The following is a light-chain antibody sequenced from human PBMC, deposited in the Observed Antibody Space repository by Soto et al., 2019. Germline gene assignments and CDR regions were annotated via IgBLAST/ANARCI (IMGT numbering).Light chain of an antibody. CDR1: QNINTW. Sequence: DIQMTQSPSTLSASVGDRVTITGRASQNINTWVAGYQQKPGKAPKLLIYDASSLQSGVPSRVSGSGSGTEFTLTICSLQPDDFATYYCLQYNTFWTFCPVAMV. CDR2: DAS. CDR3: LQYNTFWT. V-gene: IGKV1-5*01. J-gene: IGKJ1*01.